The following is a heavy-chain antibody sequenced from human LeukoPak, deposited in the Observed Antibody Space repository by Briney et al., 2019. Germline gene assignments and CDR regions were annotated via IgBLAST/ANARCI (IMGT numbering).Heavy chain of an antibody. CDR2: ISGYNGNT. J-gene: IGHJ6*03. V-gene: IGHV1-18*01. CDR1: GYNFATSG. Sequence: ASVRVSCKAYGYNFATSGIGWVRQAPGQGLEWLGWISGYNGNTKSAPKLQGRVTMTTDTSTDTAYLELGSLRVDDTAIYYCARDLGPYTGSYYSYYHYMDVWGEGTSVTVSS. D-gene: IGHD1-26*01. CDR3: ARDLGPYTGSYYSYYHYMDV.